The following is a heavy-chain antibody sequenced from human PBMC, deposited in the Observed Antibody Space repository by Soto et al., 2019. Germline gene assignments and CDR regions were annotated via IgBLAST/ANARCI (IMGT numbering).Heavy chain of an antibody. V-gene: IGHV4-31*03. CDR1: GVYISRSSYH. Sequence: SETLSLTCSVSGVYISRSSYHWTWIRQHPGKGLEWIGFLYYNGTTYYSPSLKSRIVISADTSNNQFSLILSSVTAADTAVYYCARYRFSGSWSKFDYWGQGILVTVSS. J-gene: IGHJ4*02. CDR2: LYYNGTT. D-gene: IGHD6-13*01. CDR3: ARYRFSGSWSKFDY.